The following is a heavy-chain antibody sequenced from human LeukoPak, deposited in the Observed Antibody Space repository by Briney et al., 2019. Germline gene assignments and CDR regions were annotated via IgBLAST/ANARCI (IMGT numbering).Heavy chain of an antibody. V-gene: IGHV4-34*01. Sequence: SETLSLTCAVSGGSFSGYYWTWIRQPPGKGLEWIGEINHSGSANYNPSLKSRVTISLDTSKNQFFLKLSSVTAADTAVYYCAREGQWFGEHYFDYWGQGTLVTVSS. J-gene: IGHJ4*02. CDR2: INHSGSA. CDR3: AREGQWFGEHYFDY. D-gene: IGHD3-10*01. CDR1: GGSFSGYY.